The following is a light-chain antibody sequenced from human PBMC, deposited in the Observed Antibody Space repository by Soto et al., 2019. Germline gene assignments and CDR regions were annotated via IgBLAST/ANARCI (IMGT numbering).Light chain of an antibody. J-gene: IGKJ5*01. CDR1: QKISSD. CDR2: NAS. CDR3: QQRRDWPPIT. Sequence: NGLTQSPGTLSLSPGGRATLSCGASQKISSDLSWYQQKPGQPPRLLIYNASTMTTGIPARFSGSGSGTDFTLTIRSLEPEDFAVYSCQQRRDWPPITFGQGKQLEI. V-gene: IGKV3-11*01.